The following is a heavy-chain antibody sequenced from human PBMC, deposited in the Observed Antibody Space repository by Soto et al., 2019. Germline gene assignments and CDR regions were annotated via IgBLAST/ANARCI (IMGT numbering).Heavy chain of an antibody. Sequence: QVQLQQWGAGLLKPSETLSLTCAVYGGSLSGYYWSWIRQPPGKGLEWIGEISHSGSTNYNPSLKSRVTISVDMSKNQFSLKVSSVTAADTAVYYCARGERRNVFFRKNWFDPWGQGTLVTVSS. J-gene: IGHJ5*02. CDR2: ISHSGST. V-gene: IGHV4-34*01. CDR1: GGSLSGYY. D-gene: IGHD2-21*01. CDR3: ARGERRNVFFRKNWFDP.